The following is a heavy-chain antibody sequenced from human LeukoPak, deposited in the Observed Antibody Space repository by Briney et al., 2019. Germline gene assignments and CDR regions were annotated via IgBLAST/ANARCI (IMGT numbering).Heavy chain of an antibody. J-gene: IGHJ6*02. V-gene: IGHV3-33*01. CDR1: GFTFSSYG. CDR2: IWYDGSNK. Sequence: PGGSLRLSCAASGFTFSSYGMHWVRQAPGKGLDWVAVIWYDGSNKYYADSVKGRFTISRDNSKNTLYLQMNSLRAEDTAVYYCARDRLRFLEYYGMDVWGQGTTVTVSS. CDR3: ARDRLRFLEYYGMDV. D-gene: IGHD3-3*01.